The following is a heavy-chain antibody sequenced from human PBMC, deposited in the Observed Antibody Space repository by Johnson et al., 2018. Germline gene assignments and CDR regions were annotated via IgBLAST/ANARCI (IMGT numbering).Heavy chain of an antibody. CDR1: GLTLTNYG. CDR2: ISYDGGNK. V-gene: IGHV3-30*18. Sequence: QVQLQESGGGVVLPGRSLRLSCEVSGLTLTNYGMHWVRQAPGKGLEWVAGISYDGGNKNYADSVKVRFTISRDNSENTVYLQMNSLRLEDTAVYYWAKNWWQWRINDAFDIWGQGTMVTVSS. D-gene: IGHD6-19*01. CDR3: AKNWWQWRINDAFDI. J-gene: IGHJ3*02.